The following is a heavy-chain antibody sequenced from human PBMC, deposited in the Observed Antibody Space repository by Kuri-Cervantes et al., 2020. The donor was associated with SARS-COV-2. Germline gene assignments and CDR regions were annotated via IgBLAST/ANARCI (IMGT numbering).Heavy chain of an antibody. Sequence: GESLKISCAASGFTFSSYDMHWVRQATGKGLEWVSAIGTAGDTYYPGSVKGRFTISRENAKNSLYLQMNSLRAGDTAVYYCARDGQYYYDSSGYCSDWYFDLWGRGTLVTVSS. CDR2: IGTAGDT. CDR1: GFTFSSYD. J-gene: IGHJ2*01. CDR3: ARDGQYYYDSSGYCSDWYFDL. D-gene: IGHD3-22*01. V-gene: IGHV3-13*04.